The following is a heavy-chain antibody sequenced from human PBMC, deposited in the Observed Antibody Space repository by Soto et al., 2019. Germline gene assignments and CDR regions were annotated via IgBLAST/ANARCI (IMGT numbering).Heavy chain of an antibody. D-gene: IGHD5-18*01. J-gene: IGHJ6*02. V-gene: IGHV3-23*01. CDR2: ISGSGGST. CDR1: GFTFSSYA. Sequence: EVQLLESGGGLVQPGGSLRLSCAASGFTFSSYAMSWVRQAPGKGLEWVSGISGSGGSTYYADSVKGRFTISRDNSKNTLYLQTNSLRAKDTAVYYCAKERGYNYGYDAMDVWGQGTTVTVSS. CDR3: AKERGYNYGYDAMDV.